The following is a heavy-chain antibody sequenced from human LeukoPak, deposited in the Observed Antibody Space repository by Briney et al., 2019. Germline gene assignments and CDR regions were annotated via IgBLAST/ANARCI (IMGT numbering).Heavy chain of an antibody. Sequence: SETLSLTCTVSGGSISSYYWSWIRQPPGKGLEWIGYTYYSGSTNYNPSLKSRVTISVDTSKNQFSLKLSSVTATDTAVYYCARRSYSSGWYYFDYWGQGTLVTVSS. CDR2: TYYSGST. V-gene: IGHV4-59*08. CDR3: ARRSYSSGWYYFDY. D-gene: IGHD6-19*01. CDR1: GGSISSYY. J-gene: IGHJ4*02.